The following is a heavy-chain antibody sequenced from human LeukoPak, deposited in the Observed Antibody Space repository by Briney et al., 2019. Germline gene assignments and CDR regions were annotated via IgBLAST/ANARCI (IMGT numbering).Heavy chain of an antibody. Sequence: ASVKVSCKASGYTFTSYGISWVRQAPGQGLEWMGWISAYNGNTNYAQKLQGRVTMTTDTSTSTAYMELRSLRSDDTAVYYCARDYFRSQQNSIDLDYWGQGTLVTVSS. J-gene: IGHJ4*02. CDR1: GYTFTSYG. CDR2: ISAYNGNT. CDR3: ARDYFRSQQNSIDLDY. V-gene: IGHV1-18*01. D-gene: IGHD2/OR15-2a*01.